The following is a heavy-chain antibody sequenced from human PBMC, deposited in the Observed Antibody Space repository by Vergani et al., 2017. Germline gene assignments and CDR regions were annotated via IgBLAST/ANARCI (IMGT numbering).Heavy chain of an antibody. CDR1: GASVSRGTYY. D-gene: IGHD3-10*01. CDR3: VRDSWRSDLRGVYWFDT. CDR2: MYTSGHT. Sequence: QVQLPESGPGLLKPSQTLSLTCTVSGASVSRGTYYWTWIRQPAGKKLEWIVRMYTSGHTIYNPSLESRVTMSVDTSKNQFSLQLGSVTAADTAVYYCVRDSWRSDLRGVYWFDTWGQGTLVSVSS. J-gene: IGHJ5*02. V-gene: IGHV4-61*02.